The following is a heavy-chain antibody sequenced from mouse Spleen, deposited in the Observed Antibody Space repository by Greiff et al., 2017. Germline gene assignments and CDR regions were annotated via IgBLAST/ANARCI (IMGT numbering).Heavy chain of an antibody. CDR1: GFTIKDYY. V-gene: IGHV14-2*01. Sequence: EVQLVESGAELVKPGASVKLSCTASGFTIKDYYMHWVKQRTEQGLEWIGRIDPEDGETKYTAKFQGKATITADTSSNTAYLQLSSLTSEDTAVYCCARGTVVGLDYWGQGTTLTVSS. J-gene: IGHJ2*01. CDR3: ARGTVVGLDY. D-gene: IGHD1-1*01. CDR2: IDPEDGET.